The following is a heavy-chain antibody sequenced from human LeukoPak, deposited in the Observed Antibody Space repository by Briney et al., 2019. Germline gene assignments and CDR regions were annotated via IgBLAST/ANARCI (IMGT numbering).Heavy chain of an antibody. V-gene: IGHV3-30*01. CDR3: ARDQVTMVRVITPANWFDP. CDR2: ICYDGSNK. J-gene: IGHJ5*02. CDR1: GFTFSRYA. D-gene: IGHD3-10*01. Sequence: PGRSLRLSCAASGFTFSRYAMHWVRQAPGKGLEGVAVICYDGSNKYHADSVKGRFTISRDNSRNKLYLQMNSLRAEDTAVYYCARDQVTMVRVITPANWFDPWGQGTLATVSS.